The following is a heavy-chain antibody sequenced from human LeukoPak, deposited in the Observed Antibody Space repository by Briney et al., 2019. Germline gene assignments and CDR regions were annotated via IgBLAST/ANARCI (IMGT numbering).Heavy chain of an antibody. CDR3: ARRAIGYCSRTSCPDAFDI. D-gene: IGHD2-2*01. CDR2: IYYSGST. J-gene: IGHJ3*02. Sequence: SETLSLTCTVSGGSLSSSSYYWGWIRQPPGKGLEWIGSIYYSGSTYHNPSLKSRVTISVDTSKMQFSLKLSFVTAADTAVYYCARRAIGYCSRTSCPDAFDIWGQGTMVTVSS. V-gene: IGHV4-39*01. CDR1: GGSLSSSSYY.